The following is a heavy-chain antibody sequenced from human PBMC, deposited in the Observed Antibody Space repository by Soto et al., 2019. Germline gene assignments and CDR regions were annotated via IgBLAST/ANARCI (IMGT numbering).Heavy chain of an antibody. Sequence: QVQLVESGGGLVKPGGSLRLSCAVSGFTVSDHYMTWIRQAPGKGLEWVAYISGSGTYTNYADSVKGRFIISRDIAQNSLWLQINSLRAEDTAVYDCARPSGWRQVVGYKYGLDVWGQGTAVTVSS. CDR3: ARPSGWRQVVGYKYGLDV. D-gene: IGHD5-18*01. CDR1: GFTVSDHY. J-gene: IGHJ6*02. CDR2: ISGSGTYT. V-gene: IGHV3-11*06.